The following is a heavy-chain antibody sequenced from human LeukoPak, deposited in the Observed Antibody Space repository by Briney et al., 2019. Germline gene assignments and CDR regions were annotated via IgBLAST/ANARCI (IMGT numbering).Heavy chain of an antibody. Sequence: GGSLRLSCAASGFTFSSYAMSWVRQAPGKGLEWVSAISGSGGSTYYAESVKGRFTISRDNSKNTLYLQMNSLRAEDTAVYYCATQPDFWSGYSDDYWGQGTLVTVSS. D-gene: IGHD3-3*01. CDR3: ATQPDFWSGYSDDY. CDR1: GFTFSSYA. CDR2: ISGSGGST. V-gene: IGHV3-23*01. J-gene: IGHJ4*02.